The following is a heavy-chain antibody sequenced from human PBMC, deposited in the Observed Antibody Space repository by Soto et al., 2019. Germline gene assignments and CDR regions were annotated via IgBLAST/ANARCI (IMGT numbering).Heavy chain of an antibody. D-gene: IGHD3-10*01. CDR2: TSHDGSKK. CDR1: GFSFSSYG. Sequence: LRLSCAASGFSFSSYGMHWVRQAPGKGLEWVAATSHDGSKKYYADSVKGRFTISRDNSKNTLYLQMNSLRAEDTAVYYCAKDEGSGSYYVTGDYWGQGTLVTVSS. J-gene: IGHJ4*02. CDR3: AKDEGSGSYYVTGDY. V-gene: IGHV3-30*18.